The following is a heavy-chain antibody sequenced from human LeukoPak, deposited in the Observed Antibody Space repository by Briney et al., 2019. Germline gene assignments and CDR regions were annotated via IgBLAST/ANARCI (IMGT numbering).Heavy chain of an antibody. D-gene: IGHD6-13*01. CDR2: IVPIFGPA. J-gene: IGHJ4*02. CDR1: GGTFSSYG. CDR3: ARAGAKSSSWQKGVVY. V-gene: IGHV1-69*05. Sequence: ASVRVSCKAYGGTFSSYGISWVRQVPGQGLEWMGGIVPIFGPAKYAQKFQGRLTINTDDATSAVYMELRSLRSEDTAVYYCARAGAKSSSWQKGVVYWGQGTLVTVSS.